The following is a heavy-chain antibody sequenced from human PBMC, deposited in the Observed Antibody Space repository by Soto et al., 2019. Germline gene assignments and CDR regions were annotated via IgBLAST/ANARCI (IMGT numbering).Heavy chain of an antibody. V-gene: IGHV3-53*01. CDR2: IYSGGST. Sequence: GGSLRLSCAASGFTVSSNYMSWVRQAPGKGLEWVSVIYSGGSTYYADSVKGRFTISRDNSKNTLYLQMNSLRAEDTAVYYCARDRVASGYPEYFQQWRQGTMVTVSS. CDR1: GFTVSSNY. CDR3: ARDRVASGYPEYFQQ. J-gene: IGHJ1*01. D-gene: IGHD3-22*01.